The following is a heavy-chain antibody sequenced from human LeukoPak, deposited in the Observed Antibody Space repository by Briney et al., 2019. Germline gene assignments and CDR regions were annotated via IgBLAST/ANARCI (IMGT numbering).Heavy chain of an antibody. J-gene: IGHJ4*02. CDR1: GGSISSYH. Sequence: SETLSLTCTVSGGSISSYHWSWMRQPPGKGLEWIGYIYYSGSTNYNPSLKSRVTISVDTSKNQFSLKLSSVTAADTAVYYCARDGGAARPPYYFDYWGQGTLVTVSS. V-gene: IGHV4-59*01. D-gene: IGHD6-6*01. CDR2: IYYSGST. CDR3: ARDGGAARPPYYFDY.